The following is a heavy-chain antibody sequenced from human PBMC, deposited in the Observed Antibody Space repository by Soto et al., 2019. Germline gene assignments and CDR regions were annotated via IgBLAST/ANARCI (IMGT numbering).Heavy chain of an antibody. J-gene: IGHJ4*02. CDR1: GFTFSSYA. Sequence: GALRLSCAASGFTFSSYAMSWVRQAPGKGLEWVSGISGSGGSTYYADSVKGRFTISRDNFKNTVYMQMNSLRAEDTAVYYCAKDLGDSSGYSLNYFDYWGQGTLVTVSS. V-gene: IGHV3-23*01. D-gene: IGHD3-22*01. CDR2: ISGSGGST. CDR3: AKDLGDSSGYSLNYFDY.